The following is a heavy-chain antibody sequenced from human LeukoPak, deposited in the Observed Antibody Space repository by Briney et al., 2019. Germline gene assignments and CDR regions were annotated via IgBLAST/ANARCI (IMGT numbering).Heavy chain of an antibody. CDR3: ARRSRVDLADGIAWPFDY. V-gene: IGHV4-34*01. D-gene: IGHD5-12*01. Sequence: SETLSLTCAVYGGSFTAYYWNWIRQPPGKGLQWIGEINHSGSTNYIPSLKSRVTISVDTSKNQFSLKLSSVTAADSGVYYCARRSRVDLADGIAWPFDYRGRGTLVTVSS. CDR2: INHSGST. J-gene: IGHJ4*02. CDR1: GGSFTAYY.